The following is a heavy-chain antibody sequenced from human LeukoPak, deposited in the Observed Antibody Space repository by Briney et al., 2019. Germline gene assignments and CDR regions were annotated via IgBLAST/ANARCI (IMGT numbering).Heavy chain of an antibody. V-gene: IGHV1-18*01. CDR2: ISAYNGNT. J-gene: IGHJ5*02. CDR1: GYTFTSYG. Sequence: ASVKVSCKASGYTFTSYGISWVRQAPGQGLEWMGWISAYNGNTNYAQKLQGRVTMTTDTSTSTAYMELRSLRSDDTAVYYCARDLVQPLFANWFDPWGQGALVTVSS. D-gene: IGHD2-21*01. CDR3: ARDLVQPLFANWFDP.